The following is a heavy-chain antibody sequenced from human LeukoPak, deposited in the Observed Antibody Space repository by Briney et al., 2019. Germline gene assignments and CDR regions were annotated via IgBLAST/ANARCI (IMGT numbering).Heavy chain of an antibody. Sequence: KPGGSLRLSCAASGFTFSDYYMSWIRQAPGKGLEWVSYISSSGSTIYYADSVKGRFTISRDNAKNSLYLQMNSLRAEDTAVYYCARRFWSGYYNWFDPWGQGTLVTASS. CDR3: ARRFWSGYYNWFDP. V-gene: IGHV3-11*04. J-gene: IGHJ5*02. D-gene: IGHD3-3*01. CDR2: ISSSGSTI. CDR1: GFTFSDYY.